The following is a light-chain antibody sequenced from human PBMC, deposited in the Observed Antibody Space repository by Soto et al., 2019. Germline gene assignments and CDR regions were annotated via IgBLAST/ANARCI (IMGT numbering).Light chain of an antibody. CDR2: KAS. V-gene: IGKV1-5*03. Sequence: DIQMTQSPSTLSGSVGDRVTITCRASQTISSWLAWYQQKPGKAPKLLIYKASTLKSGVPSRFSGSGSGTEFTLTISSLQPDDFATYFCQQYDNLLAPTFGGGTKVDIK. CDR3: QQYDNLLAPT. J-gene: IGKJ4*01. CDR1: QTISSW.